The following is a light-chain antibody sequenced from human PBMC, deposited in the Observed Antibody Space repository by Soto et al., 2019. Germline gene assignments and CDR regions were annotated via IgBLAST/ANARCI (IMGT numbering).Light chain of an antibody. V-gene: IGKV3-15*01. CDR3: QQRSNWPRT. CDR1: QSASSN. CDR2: GAS. J-gene: IGKJ1*01. Sequence: EIVMTQSPATLSVSPGERASLSCRASQSASSNYLAWYQQKPGQAPRLLIYGASTRATGIPARFSGSGSGTEFTLTISNLEPEDFAVYYCQQRSNWPRTFGQGTKVDIK.